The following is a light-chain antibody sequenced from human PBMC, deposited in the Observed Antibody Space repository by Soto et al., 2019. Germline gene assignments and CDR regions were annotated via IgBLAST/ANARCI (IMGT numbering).Light chain of an antibody. CDR3: QQANSFPLT. Sequence: DIQMTQSPSSLSASVGERVTITCRASQSVSSYLNWYQQKPGKAPKLLIYAASSLQSGVPSRFSGSGSGTDFTLTISSLQPEDFATYYCQQANSFPLTFGQGTRLEIK. J-gene: IGKJ5*01. V-gene: IGKV1-12*01. CDR1: QSVSSY. CDR2: AAS.